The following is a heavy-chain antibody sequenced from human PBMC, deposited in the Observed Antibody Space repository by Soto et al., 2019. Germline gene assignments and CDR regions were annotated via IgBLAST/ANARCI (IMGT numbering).Heavy chain of an antibody. J-gene: IGHJ5*02. CDR1: GGTFSSYA. D-gene: IGHD3-22*01. Sequence: SVKVSCKASGGTFSSYAISWVRQAPGQGLEWMGGIIPIFGTANYAQKFQGRVTITADESTSTAYMELSSLRSEDTAVYYSARQNYYDSSGYYPPWGQGNLVTVSS. CDR3: ARQNYYDSSGYYPP. CDR2: IIPIFGTA. V-gene: IGHV1-69*13.